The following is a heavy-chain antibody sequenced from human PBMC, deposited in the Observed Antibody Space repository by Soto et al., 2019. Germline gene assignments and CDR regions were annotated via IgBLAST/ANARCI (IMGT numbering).Heavy chain of an antibody. CDR3: ARLPYDFWSGYHPDYYYYYGMDV. D-gene: IGHD3-3*01. CDR2: IYHSGST. Sequence: PSETLSLTCAVSGGSISSGGYSWSWIRQPPGKGLEWIGYIYHSGSTYYNPSLKSRVTISVDTSKNQFSLKLSSVTAADTAVYYCARLPYDFWSGYHPDYYYYYGMDVWGQGTTVTVSS. V-gene: IGHV4-30-2*02. J-gene: IGHJ6*02. CDR1: GGSISSGGYS.